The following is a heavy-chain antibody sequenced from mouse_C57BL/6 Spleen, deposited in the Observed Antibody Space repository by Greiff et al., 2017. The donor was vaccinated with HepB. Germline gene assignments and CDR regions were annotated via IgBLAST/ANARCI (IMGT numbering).Heavy chain of an antibody. J-gene: IGHJ2*01. D-gene: IGHD1-1*01. CDR3: AKGGSSDVDD. V-gene: IGHV14-3*01. Sequence: VQLQPSVAELVRPGASVTLSCTASGFHIKNTYMHWVKQRPEQGLAWIGRIDPANGNPKYAPKFPGQATITADTSSNTAYRQRSSRTSEDTAIYYCAKGGSSDVDDWGQGTTLTVAS. CDR2: IDPANGNP. CDR1: GFHIKNTY.